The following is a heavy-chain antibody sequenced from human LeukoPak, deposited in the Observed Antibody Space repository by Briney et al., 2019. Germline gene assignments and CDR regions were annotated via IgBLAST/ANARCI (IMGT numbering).Heavy chain of an antibody. V-gene: IGHV3-30*03. CDR3: ARAADSSGYYDY. CDR2: ISYDGSNK. D-gene: IGHD3-22*01. Sequence: PGGSLRLSCAASGLTFSSYGMHWVRQAPGKGLEWVAVISYDGSNKYYADSVKGRFTISRDNAKNTLYLQMNGLRAEDTAVYYCARAADSSGYYDYWGQGTLVTVSS. J-gene: IGHJ4*02. CDR1: GLTFSSYG.